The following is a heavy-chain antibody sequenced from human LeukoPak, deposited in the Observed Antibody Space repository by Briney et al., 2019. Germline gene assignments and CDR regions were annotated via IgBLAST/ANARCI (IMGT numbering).Heavy chain of an antibody. CDR1: GFTFDDYA. CDR3: AKGARMVRGVIPIYYYGVDV. D-gene: IGHD3-10*01. Sequence: PGGSLRLSCAASGFTFDDYAMHWVRQAPGKGLEWVSGISWNSGSIGYADSVKGRFTISRDNAKNSLYLQMNSLRAEDTALYYCAKGARMVRGVIPIYYYGVDVWGQGTTVTVSS. J-gene: IGHJ6*02. V-gene: IGHV3-9*01. CDR2: ISWNSGSI.